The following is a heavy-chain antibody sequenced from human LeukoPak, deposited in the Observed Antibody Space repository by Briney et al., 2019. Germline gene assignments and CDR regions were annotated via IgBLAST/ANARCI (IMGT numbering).Heavy chain of an antibody. CDR1: GYSISSGYY. CDR2: IYHSGST. V-gene: IGHV4-38-2*02. CDR3: ARDQRLWGSSWF. J-gene: IGHJ4*02. D-gene: IGHD6-13*01. Sequence: SETLSLTCTVSGYSISSGYYWGWIRQPPGKGLEWIGSIYHSGSTYYNPSLKSRVTISVDTSKNQFSLKLSSVTAADTAVYYCARDQRLWGSSWFWGQGTLVTVSS.